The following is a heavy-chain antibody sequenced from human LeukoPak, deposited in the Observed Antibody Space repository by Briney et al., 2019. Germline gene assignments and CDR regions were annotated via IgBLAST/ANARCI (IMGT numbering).Heavy chain of an antibody. CDR2: IIPIFGTA. CDR3: ASGGGFGELQVDY. CDR1: GGTFSSYA. V-gene: IGHV1-69*13. J-gene: IGHJ4*02. Sequence: SVKVSCKASGGTFSSYAISWVRQAPGQGLEWMGGIIPIFGTANYAQKFQSRVTITADESTSTAYMELSSLRSEDTAVYYCASGGGFGELQVDYWGQGTLVTVSS. D-gene: IGHD3-10*01.